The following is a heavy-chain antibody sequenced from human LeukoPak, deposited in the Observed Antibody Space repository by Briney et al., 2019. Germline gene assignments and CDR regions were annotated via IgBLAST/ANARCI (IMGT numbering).Heavy chain of an antibody. CDR1: GFDFSGYG. CDR2: ILYDGSNK. V-gene: IGHV3-30*03. CDR3: AGYDYGDLGPLQY. D-gene: IGHD4-17*01. J-gene: IGHJ4*02. Sequence: SGGSLRLSCAASGFDFSGYGMHWVRQAPGKGLEWVAVILYDGSNKYYADSVKGRCTISRDNSKKTLYLQMNSLRAEDTAVHYCAGYDYGDLGPLQYWGQGTLVTVPS.